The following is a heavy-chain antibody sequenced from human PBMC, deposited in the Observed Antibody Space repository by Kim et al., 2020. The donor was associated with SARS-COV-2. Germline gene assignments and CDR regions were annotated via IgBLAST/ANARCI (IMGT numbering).Heavy chain of an antibody. Sequence: GGSLRLSCAASGFTFSSYGMHWVRQAPGKGLEWVAVIWYDGSNKYYADSVKGRFTISRDNSKNTLYLQMNSLRAEDTAVYYCARDRDYDSSGFDYWGQGTLVTVSS. CDR3: ARDRDYDSSGFDY. D-gene: IGHD3-22*01. V-gene: IGHV3-33*01. CDR2: IWYDGSNK. J-gene: IGHJ4*02. CDR1: GFTFSSYG.